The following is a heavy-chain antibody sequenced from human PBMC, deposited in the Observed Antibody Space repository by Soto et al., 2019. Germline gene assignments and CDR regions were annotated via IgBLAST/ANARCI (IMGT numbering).Heavy chain of an antibody. CDR1: GFTFSSYA. CDR2: ISGSGGST. CDR3: AKEGEMATARYYYYGMDV. Sequence: GGSLRLSCAASGFTFSSYAMSWVRQAPGKGLEWVSAISGSGGSTYYADSVKGRFTISRDNSKNTLYLQMNSLRAEDTAVYYCAKEGEMATARYYYYGMDVWGQGTTVTV. D-gene: IGHD5-18*01. V-gene: IGHV3-23*01. J-gene: IGHJ6*02.